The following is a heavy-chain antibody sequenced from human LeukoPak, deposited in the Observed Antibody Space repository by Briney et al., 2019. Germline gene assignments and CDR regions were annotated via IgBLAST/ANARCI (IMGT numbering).Heavy chain of an antibody. D-gene: IGHD3-3*01. CDR3: ARADFWSGFEDY. Sequence: PSETLSLTCTVSGGSISSSSYYWGWIRQPPGKGLEWIGSIYYSGSTYYNPSLKSRVTISVDTSKNQFSLKLSSVTAADTAVYYGARADFWSGFEDYWGQGTLVTVST. V-gene: IGHV4-39*07. CDR1: GGSISSSSYY. CDR2: IYYSGST. J-gene: IGHJ4*02.